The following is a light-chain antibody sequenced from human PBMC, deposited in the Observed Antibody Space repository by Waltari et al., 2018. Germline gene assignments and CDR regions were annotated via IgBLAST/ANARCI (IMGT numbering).Light chain of an antibody. CDR3: AAWDDSLNGVV. V-gene: IGLV1-36*01. Sequence: QSVLTQPPSVSEAPRQRVTISCSGSSSNIGNNAVNWYQQLPGKAPKLLIYYDELRPSGVSDRFSCSKSGTSASLAISGLQSEDEADYYCAAWDDSLNGVVFGGGTKLTVL. CDR1: SSNIGNNA. J-gene: IGLJ2*01. CDR2: YDE.